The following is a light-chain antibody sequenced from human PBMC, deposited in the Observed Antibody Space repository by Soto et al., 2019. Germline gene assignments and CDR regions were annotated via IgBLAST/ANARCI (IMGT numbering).Light chain of an antibody. CDR2: DAS. V-gene: IGKV3-20*01. Sequence: EFVLTQSPGTLSLSPGERATLSCRASQTVRNNYLAWYQQKPGQAPRLLIYDASSRATGIPDRFSGGGSGTDFTLTISRLEPEDFAVYYCQQYGSSPPKLTFGQGTRLEIK. CDR1: QTVRNNY. J-gene: IGKJ5*01. CDR3: QQYGSSPPKLT.